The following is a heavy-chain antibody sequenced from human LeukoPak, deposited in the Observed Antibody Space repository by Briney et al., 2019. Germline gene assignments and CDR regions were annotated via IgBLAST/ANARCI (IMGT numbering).Heavy chain of an antibody. CDR3: AKDRTTATLYDAFDV. V-gene: IGHV3-23*01. D-gene: IGHD1-1*01. CDR1: TFTFSDYA. J-gene: IGHJ3*01. CDR2: ISDRADGT. Sequence: GGSLRLSCAASTFTFSDYAMTWVRQAPGKGLEWISTISDRADGTYYADSVKGRFTISRDNSKNTLYLQMNTLRAEDTAVYYCAKDRTTATLYDAFDVWGQGTVVTVSS.